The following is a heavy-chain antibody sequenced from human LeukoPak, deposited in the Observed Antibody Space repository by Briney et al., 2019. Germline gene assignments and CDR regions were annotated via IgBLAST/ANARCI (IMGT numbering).Heavy chain of an antibody. CDR2: IYYSGST. V-gene: IGHV4-39*01. CDR3: ASLSRYSGYEFDY. CDR1: GGSISSSSYY. J-gene: IGHJ4*02. D-gene: IGHD5-12*01. Sequence: SETLSLTCTVSGGSISSSSYYWGWIRQPPGKGLEWIGSIYYSGSTYYNPSLRSRVTISVDTSRNQFSLKLSSVTAADTAVYYCASLSRYSGYEFDYWGQGTLVTVSS.